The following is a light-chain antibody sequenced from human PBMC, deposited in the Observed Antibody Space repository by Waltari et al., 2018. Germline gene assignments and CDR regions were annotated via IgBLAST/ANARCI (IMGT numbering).Light chain of an antibody. J-gene: IGKJ2*01. Sequence: DIVINQSPDSMAVSLGERATIHCKSSQSVLYSSNNKNYLAWYQRKPGQPPKLLIYWASTRESGVPDRFSGSGSGTDFTLTISSLQAEDVAVYYCQQYYSTPPHTFGQGTKLEIK. CDR3: QQYYSTPPHT. CDR2: WAS. V-gene: IGKV4-1*01. CDR1: QSVLYSSNNKNY.